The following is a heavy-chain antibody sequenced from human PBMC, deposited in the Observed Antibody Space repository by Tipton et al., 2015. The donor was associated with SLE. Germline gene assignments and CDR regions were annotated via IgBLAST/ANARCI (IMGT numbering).Heavy chain of an antibody. CDR1: GGSFSGYY. Sequence: TLSLTCAVYGGSFSGYYWSWIRQPPGKGLEWIGEINHSGSINYNPSLKSRVTISVDTSKNQFSLKLSSVTAADTAVYYCATGRVVRFRGTLPEYAFNIWGQGTMVTVSS. V-gene: IGHV4-34*01. J-gene: IGHJ3*02. D-gene: IGHD3-3*01. CDR3: ATGRVVRFRGTLPEYAFNI. CDR2: INHSGSI.